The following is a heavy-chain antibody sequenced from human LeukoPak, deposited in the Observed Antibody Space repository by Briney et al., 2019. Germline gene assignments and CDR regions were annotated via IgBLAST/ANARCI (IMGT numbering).Heavy chain of an antibody. CDR2: ISAYNGNT. D-gene: IGHD3-22*01. V-gene: IGHV1-18*04. Sequence: ASVKVSCRASGYTFTGYYMHWVRQAPGQGLEWMGWISAYNGNTNYAQKLQGRVTMTTDTSTSTAYMELRSLRSDDTALYYCARDGHRMYYYGGSDYHFDYWGQGTLVTVSS. CDR3: ARDGHRMYYYGGSDYHFDY. J-gene: IGHJ4*02. CDR1: GYTFTGYY.